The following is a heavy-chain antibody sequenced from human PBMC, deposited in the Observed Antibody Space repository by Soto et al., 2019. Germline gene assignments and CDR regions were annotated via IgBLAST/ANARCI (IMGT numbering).Heavy chain of an antibody. CDR1: GDSISNLDYF. CDR3: ARGCYCVCGSYFPNWLDS. D-gene: IGHD1-26*01. J-gene: IGHJ5*01. Sequence: SETLSLTCSVSGDSISNLDYFWAWIRQPPGQALEYIGYIYKSATTYYNPSFESRVAISVDTSKSQFSLNVTSVTAADTAVYFCARGCYCVCGSYFPNWLDSWDQGALDTVSA. CDR2: IYKSATT. V-gene: IGHV4-30-4*01.